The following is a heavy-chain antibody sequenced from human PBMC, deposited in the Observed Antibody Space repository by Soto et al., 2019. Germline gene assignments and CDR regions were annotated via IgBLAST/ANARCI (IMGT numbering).Heavy chain of an antibody. D-gene: IGHD2-21*01. CDR2: INHLGSI. CDR1: GGSLSDYF. CDR3: ARGGISHWAYFYYMDV. V-gene: IGHV4-34*01. J-gene: IGHJ6*03. Sequence: SETMSLTCVVSGGSLSDYFWSWIRQPPGMALEWIGEINHLGSINFNPSLKSRVTMSVDTSKNQFSLTLNSVTAADTATYYCARGGISHWAYFYYMDVWDRGTTVTVSS.